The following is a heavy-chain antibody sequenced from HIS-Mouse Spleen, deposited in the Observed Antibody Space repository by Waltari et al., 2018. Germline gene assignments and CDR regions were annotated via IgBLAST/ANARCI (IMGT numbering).Heavy chain of an antibody. V-gene: IGHV4-39*07. D-gene: IGHD6-13*01. J-gene: IGHJ2*01. CDR2: IYYSGST. CDR1: GRSLSSSSYY. Sequence: QLQLPESGPGLVKPSETLSLTCTVSGRSLSSSSYYLGRILQPPGKGLEWIGSIYYSGSTYYNPSLKSRVTISVDTSKNQFSLKLSSVTAADTAVYYCAREIPYSSSWYDWYFDLWGRGTLVTVSS. CDR3: AREIPYSSSWYDWYFDL.